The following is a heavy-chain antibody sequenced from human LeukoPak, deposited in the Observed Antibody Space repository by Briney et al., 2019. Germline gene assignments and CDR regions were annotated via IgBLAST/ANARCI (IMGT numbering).Heavy chain of an antibody. CDR2: IKQDGSEK. J-gene: IGHJ6*02. V-gene: IGHV3-7*01. CDR1: GFTFSNYW. CDR3: ARDQDAYYYYYGMDV. D-gene: IGHD2-15*01. Sequence: GGSLRLSCAASGFTFSNYWMTWVRQAPGKGLEWVANIKQDGSEKYYVDSVKGRFTISRDNAKNSLYLQMNSLRAEDTAVYYCARDQDAYYYYYGMDVWGQGTTVTVSS.